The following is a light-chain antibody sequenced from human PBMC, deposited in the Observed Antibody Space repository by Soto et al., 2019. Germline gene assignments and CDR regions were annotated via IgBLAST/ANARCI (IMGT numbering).Light chain of an antibody. CDR2: GAS. J-gene: IGKJ5*01. Sequence: EIVLTQSPGTLSVSPGERATLSCRASQSVSSYLAWYQQKPGQAPRLLIYGASSRATGIPDRFSGSGSGTDFTLTISRLEPEDFAVYYCQQYGSPPVTFGQGTRLEIK. V-gene: IGKV3-20*01. CDR3: QQYGSPPVT. CDR1: QSVSSY.